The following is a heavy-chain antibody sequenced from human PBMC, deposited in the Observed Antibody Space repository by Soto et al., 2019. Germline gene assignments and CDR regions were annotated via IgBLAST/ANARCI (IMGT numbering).Heavy chain of an antibody. CDR1: GCSISNGGYY. D-gene: IGHD3-3*01. CDR3: ARDVTDFWSGHEGMDV. J-gene: IGHJ6*02. CDR2: IYYSGST. V-gene: IGHV4-31*11. Sequence: PSEALSLTCAVSGCSISNGGYYWTWIRQHPGKGLEWIGYIYYSGSTYYNPSLKSRVTISVDTSKNQFSLKLTSVTAADTAVYYCARDVTDFWSGHEGMDVWGQGTTVTVSS.